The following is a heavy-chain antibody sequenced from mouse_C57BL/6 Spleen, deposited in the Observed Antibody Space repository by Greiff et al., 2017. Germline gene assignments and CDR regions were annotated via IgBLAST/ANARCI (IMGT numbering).Heavy chain of an antibody. CDR1: GYTFTSYW. J-gene: IGHJ1*03. Sequence: QVQLQQSGAELVKPGASVKLSCKASGYTFTSYWMHWVKQRPGRGLEWIGRIDPNSGGTKYNEKFKSKATLTVDKPSSTAYMQLSSLTSEDSAVYYCASLSILTSYWYFDVWGTGTTVTVSS. D-gene: IGHD4-1*01. CDR3: ASLSILTSYWYFDV. CDR2: IDPNSGGT. V-gene: IGHV1-72*01.